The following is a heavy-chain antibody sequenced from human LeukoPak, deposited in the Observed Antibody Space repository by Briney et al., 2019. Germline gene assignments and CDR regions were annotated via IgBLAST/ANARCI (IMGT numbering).Heavy chain of an antibody. V-gene: IGHV3-48*03. CDR3: AKDLNYDFWSGLGN. CDR1: GFIFSSYE. Sequence: GGSLRLSCAASGFIFSSYEMNWVRQAPGKGLEWVSYISSGGSTIYYADSVKGRFTISRDNAKNSLYLQMNSLRAEDTAVYYCAKDLNYDFWSGLGNWGQGTLVTVSS. J-gene: IGHJ4*02. D-gene: IGHD3-3*01. CDR2: ISSGGSTI.